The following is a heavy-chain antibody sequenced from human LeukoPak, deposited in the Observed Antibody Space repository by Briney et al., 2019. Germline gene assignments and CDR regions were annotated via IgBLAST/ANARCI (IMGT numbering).Heavy chain of an antibody. CDR2: ISYDGNHK. CDR1: GFSFNNYG. Sequence: GRSLRLSCAASGFSFNNYGIHWVRQAPGKGLEWVALISYDGNHKYYADSVKGRFTISRDISNNTVYVQMNTLRPEDTALYYCAKLGGLYSSTYDGFDIWGQRTMVTVSS. D-gene: IGHD6-13*01. CDR3: AKLGGLYSSTYDGFDI. V-gene: IGHV3-30*18. J-gene: IGHJ3*02.